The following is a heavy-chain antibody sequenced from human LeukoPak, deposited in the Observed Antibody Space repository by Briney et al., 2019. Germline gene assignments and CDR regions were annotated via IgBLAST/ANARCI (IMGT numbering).Heavy chain of an antibody. V-gene: IGHV3-23*01. Sequence: GGSLRLSCAASGFTFKNYWMHWVRQAPGEGLVWVSGISASGGGKFYADSVKGRFTISRDKSKSTVYLQMNSLRAEDAAVYYCAKDNADYPIYYFDSWGQGTLVTVSS. J-gene: IGHJ4*02. CDR3: AKDNADYPIYYFDS. CDR2: ISASGGGK. CDR1: GFTFKNYW. D-gene: IGHD3-16*01.